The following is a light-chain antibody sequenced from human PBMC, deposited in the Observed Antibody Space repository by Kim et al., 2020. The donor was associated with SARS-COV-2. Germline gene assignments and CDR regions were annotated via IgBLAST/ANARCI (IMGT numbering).Light chain of an antibody. CDR3: QAWDSNTVV. CDR1: KLGSKF. Sequence: SYELTQPPSVSVSPGQTTSIICSGYKLGSKFAFWYQQRPGQSPVLVIHQDTKRPSGIPERFSGSNSGNTATLTISGTQTMDEADYYCQAWDSNTVVFGGGTQLTVL. J-gene: IGLJ2*01. V-gene: IGLV3-1*01. CDR2: QDT.